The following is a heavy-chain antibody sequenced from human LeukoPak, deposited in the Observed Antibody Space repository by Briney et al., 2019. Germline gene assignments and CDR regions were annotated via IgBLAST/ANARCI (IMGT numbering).Heavy chain of an antibody. CDR1: GGSINSGPYY. V-gene: IGHV4-61*02. D-gene: IGHD1-14*01. J-gene: IGHJ5*02. Sequence: ASQTLSLTCTVSGGSINSGPYYWSWLRLSAGKGLQWIGRVYSSGSSYNPSLKSRVTISIDTSENQFSLKLDSVTAADTAVYFCARELDHSSNWFDPWGQGALVTVSS. CDR2: VYSSGS. CDR3: ARELDHSSNWFDP.